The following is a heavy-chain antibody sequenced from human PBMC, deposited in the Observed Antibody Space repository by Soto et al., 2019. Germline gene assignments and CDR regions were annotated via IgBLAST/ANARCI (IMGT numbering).Heavy chain of an antibody. CDR1: GYSFTSYW. CDR2: IYPGDSDT. Sequence: GESLKISCKGSGYSFTSYWIGWVRQMPGKGLEWMGIIYPGDSDTIYSPSFQGQVTISADKSIITAYLQWSSLKASDTAMYYCARHDSGSYYYYYYGMDVWGQGTTVTVS. D-gene: IGHD1-26*01. J-gene: IGHJ6*02. CDR3: ARHDSGSYYYYYYGMDV. V-gene: IGHV5-51*01.